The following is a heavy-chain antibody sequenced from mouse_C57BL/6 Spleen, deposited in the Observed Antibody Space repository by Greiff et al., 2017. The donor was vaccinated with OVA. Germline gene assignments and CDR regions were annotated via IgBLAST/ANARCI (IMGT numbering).Heavy chain of an antibody. J-gene: IGHJ2*01. Sequence: QVQLQQPGAELVRPGSSVKLSCKASGYTFTSYWMHWVKQRPIQGLEWIGNIDTSDSETHYNQKFKDKATLTVDKSSSTAYMQLSSLTSEDSAVYYCARTTVVSYYFDYWGQGTTLTVSS. CDR1: GYTFTSYW. CDR3: ARTTVVSYYFDY. CDR2: IDTSDSET. V-gene: IGHV1-52*01. D-gene: IGHD1-1*01.